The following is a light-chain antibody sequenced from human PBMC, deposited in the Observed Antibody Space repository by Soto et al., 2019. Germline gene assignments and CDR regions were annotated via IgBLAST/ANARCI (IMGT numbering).Light chain of an antibody. CDR3: QQYENLPT. J-gene: IGKJ5*01. V-gene: IGKV1-33*01. Sequence: IQLTQSLSSLSASVGDRVTITCRASQGISSYLGWYQQKPGKAPNLLIYDASTLHSGVPSRFRGSGSGTDFTFTIRRLQPEDIATYYCQQYENLPTCGQGTRLEIK. CDR2: DAS. CDR1: QGISSY.